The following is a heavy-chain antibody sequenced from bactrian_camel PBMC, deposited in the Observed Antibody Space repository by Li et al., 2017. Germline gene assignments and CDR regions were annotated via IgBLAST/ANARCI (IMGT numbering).Heavy chain of an antibody. CDR3: VARTQSFCAGVWENFHF. CDR2: IDSDGST. Sequence: HVQLVESGGGSVQAGGSLTLSCAISGYPYSTYWMGWFRQAPGKEGEGIATIDSDGSTTYADSVKGRFTISKDSAKNTLYLQMNNLKPEDTAMYYCVARTQSFCAGVWENFHFWGQGTQVTVS. J-gene: IGHJ6*01. CDR1: GYPYSTYW. D-gene: IGHD3*01. V-gene: IGHV3S53*01.